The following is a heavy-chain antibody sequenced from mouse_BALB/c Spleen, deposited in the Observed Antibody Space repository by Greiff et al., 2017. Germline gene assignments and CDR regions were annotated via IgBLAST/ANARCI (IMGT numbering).Heavy chain of an antibody. CDR2: IDPENGNT. V-gene: IGHV14-1*02. CDR3: ARGDGNYGY. CDR1: GFNIKDYY. Sequence: VQLQQSGAELVRPGALVKLSCKASGFNIKDYYMHWVKQRPEQGLEWIGWIDPENGNTIYDPKFQGKASITADTSSNTAYLQLSSLTSEDTAVYYCARGDGNYGYWGQGTTLTVSS. D-gene: IGHD2-1*01. J-gene: IGHJ2*01.